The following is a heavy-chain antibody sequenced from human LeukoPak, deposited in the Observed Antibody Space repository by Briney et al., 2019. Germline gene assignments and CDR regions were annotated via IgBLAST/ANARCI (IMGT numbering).Heavy chain of an antibody. CDR3: ARRSGSPPDVFDI. V-gene: IGHV3-53*01. D-gene: IGHD1-26*01. CDR1: GFTVSSNY. CDR2: IYSGGST. Sequence: GGSLRLSCAASGFTVSSNYMSWVRQAPGQGLEWVSVIYSGGSTYYADSVKGRFTISRDNAKNSLYLQMNSLRAEDTAVYYCARRSGSPPDVFDIWGQGTMVTVSS. J-gene: IGHJ3*02.